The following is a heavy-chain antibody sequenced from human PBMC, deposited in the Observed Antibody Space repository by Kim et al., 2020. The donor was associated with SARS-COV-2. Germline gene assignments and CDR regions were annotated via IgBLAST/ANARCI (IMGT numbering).Heavy chain of an antibody. CDR3: ARCRWVITLIVVVLTVFDY. CDR1: GGSFSGYY. V-gene: IGHV4-34*01. Sequence: SETLSLTCAVHGGSFSGYYWSWIRQPPGKGLEWIGEINHSGSTNYNPSLKSRVTISVDTSKNQFSLKLSSVTAADTAVYYCARCRWVITLIVVVLTVFDYWGQGTLVTVSS. D-gene: IGHD3-22*01. CDR2: INHSGST. J-gene: IGHJ4*02.